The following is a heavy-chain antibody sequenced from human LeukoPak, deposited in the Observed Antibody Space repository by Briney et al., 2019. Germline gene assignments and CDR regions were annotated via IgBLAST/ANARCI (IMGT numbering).Heavy chain of an antibody. J-gene: IGHJ4*02. D-gene: IGHD1-26*01. Sequence: GRSLRLSCAASGFTFSSYEMYWVRQAPGNGLEWVSYITSGGVTVDYADSVKCRFTVSRDNAKNSLSLPMNSLRVDDTAVYNWARDFRGSSYQFDYWGQGTLVTVSS. CDR3: ARDFRGSSYQFDY. CDR1: GFTFSSYE. CDR2: ITSGGVTV. V-gene: IGHV3-48*03.